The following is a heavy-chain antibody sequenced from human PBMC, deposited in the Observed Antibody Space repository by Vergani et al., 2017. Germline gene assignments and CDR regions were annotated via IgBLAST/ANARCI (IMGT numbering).Heavy chain of an antibody. CDR1: GFTFSNAW. CDR2: IKSKTDGGTT. J-gene: IGHJ6*02. Sequence: EVQLVESGGGLVKPGGSLRLSCAASGFTFSNAWMSWVRQAPGKGLEWVGRIKSKTDGGTTDYAAPVKGRFTISRDDSKNTLYLQMNSLKTEDTAVYYCTTDHVDTARQDYYYYGMDVWGQGTTVTVSS. V-gene: IGHV3-15*01. CDR3: TTDHVDTARQDYYYYGMDV. D-gene: IGHD5-18*01.